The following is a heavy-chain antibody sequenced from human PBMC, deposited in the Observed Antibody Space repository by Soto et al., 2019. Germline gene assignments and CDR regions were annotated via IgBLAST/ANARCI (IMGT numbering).Heavy chain of an antibody. V-gene: IGHV4-39*01. J-gene: IGHJ4*02. CDR1: VGFVSNSNYY. CDR3: VRQRTSVLTQAYFEY. CDR2: VYYRWRS. Sequence: SETLSLTCTVSVGFVSNSNYYLGWILHSPGKGLWWIGSVYYRWRSYSKSSVKSRVTISLDTSKNQFSLNLNSVTASDTAVYYCVRQRTSVLTQAYFEYGGQGALVNVSS. D-gene: IGHD2-8*01.